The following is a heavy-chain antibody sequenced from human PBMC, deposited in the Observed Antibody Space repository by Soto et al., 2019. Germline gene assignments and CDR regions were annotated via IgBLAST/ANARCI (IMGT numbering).Heavy chain of an antibody. CDR1: GFTFSSYA. J-gene: IGHJ6*02. Sequence: GGSLRLSCAASGFTFSSYAMSWVRQAPGKGLEWVSAISGSGGSTYYADSVKGRFTISRDNSKNTLYLQMNSLRAEDTAVYYCAKRRYYDFWSGYYAYYYGMDVWAKGPRSPSP. CDR2: ISGSGGST. V-gene: IGHV3-23*01. D-gene: IGHD3-3*01. CDR3: AKRRYYDFWSGYYAYYYGMDV.